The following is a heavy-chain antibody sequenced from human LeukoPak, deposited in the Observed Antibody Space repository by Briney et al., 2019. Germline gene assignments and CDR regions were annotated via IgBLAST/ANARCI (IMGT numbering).Heavy chain of an antibody. CDR3: ARALGGVVVVAASKSYYYYYMDV. CDR2: MNPNSGNT. Sequence: ASVKVSCKASGYTFASYDINWVRQATGQGLEWLGWMNPNSGNTGYARKFQGRVTITRNTSISTAYMELSSLRSEDTAEYYCARALGGVVVVAASKSYYYYYMDVWGKGTTVTVSS. CDR1: GYTFASYD. V-gene: IGHV1-8*03. J-gene: IGHJ6*03. D-gene: IGHD2-15*01.